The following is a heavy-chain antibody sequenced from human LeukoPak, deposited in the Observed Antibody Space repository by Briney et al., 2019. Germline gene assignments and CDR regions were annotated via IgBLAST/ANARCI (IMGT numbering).Heavy chain of an antibody. CDR2: IYYSGST. CDR3: ARRVSRYCSSTSCPPYYYGMDV. J-gene: IGHJ6*02. Sequence: SQTLSLTCTVSGGSISSGGYYWSWIRQHPGKGLEWIGYIYYSGSTYYNPSFKSRVTISVDTSKNQFSLKLSSVTAADTAVYYCARRVSRYCSSTSCPPYYYGMDVWGQGTTVTVSS. D-gene: IGHD2-2*01. V-gene: IGHV4-31*03. CDR1: GGSISSGGYY.